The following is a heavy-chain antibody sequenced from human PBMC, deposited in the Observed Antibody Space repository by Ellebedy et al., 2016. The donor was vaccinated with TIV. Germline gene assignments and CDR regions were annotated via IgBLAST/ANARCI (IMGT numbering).Heavy chain of an antibody. Sequence: GESLKISXAASGFTFSNYAMSWVRQAPGKGLEWVSGIGSNGDTTYYADSVKGRFTISRDNSKNTLYLQMNSLRAEDTAVYYCGKDRYSSTWYLDYWGQGTLVTVSS. V-gene: IGHV3-23*01. D-gene: IGHD6-13*01. CDR2: IGSNGDTT. CDR1: GFTFSNYA. J-gene: IGHJ4*02. CDR3: GKDRYSSTWYLDY.